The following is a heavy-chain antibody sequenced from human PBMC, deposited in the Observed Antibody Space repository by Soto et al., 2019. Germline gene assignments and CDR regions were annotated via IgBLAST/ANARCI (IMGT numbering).Heavy chain of an antibody. Sequence: PGGSLRLSCAASGFTFNFYDMHWVRQAPGKGLYWVSLILSDGRNKTYADSVKGRFTISRDNSKNTVYLQMDNLRGDDTGVYYCAEDRGDCKGPVAYWGQGTLVTV. CDR2: ILSDGRNK. CDR3: AEDRGDCKGPVAY. CDR1: GFTFNFYD. V-gene: IGHV3-30*02. J-gene: IGHJ4*02. D-gene: IGHD3-10*01.